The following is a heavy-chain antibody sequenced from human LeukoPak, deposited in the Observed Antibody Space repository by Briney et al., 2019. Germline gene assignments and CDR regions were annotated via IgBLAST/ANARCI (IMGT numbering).Heavy chain of an antibody. CDR1: GGSISSYY. CDR2: IYYSGST. D-gene: IGHD3-10*01. CDR3: ARTTRDYYGSGSYHRAYYMDV. V-gene: IGHV4-59*01. J-gene: IGHJ6*03. Sequence: SEALSLTCTVSGGSISSYYWSWIRQPPGKGLEWIGYIYYSGSTNYNPSLKSRVTISVDTSKNQFSLKLSSVTAADTAVYYCARTTRDYYGSGSYHRAYYMDVWGKGTTVTVSS.